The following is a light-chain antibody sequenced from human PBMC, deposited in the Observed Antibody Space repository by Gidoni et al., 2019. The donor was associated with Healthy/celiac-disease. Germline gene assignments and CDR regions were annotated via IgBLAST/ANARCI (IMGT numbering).Light chain of an antibody. CDR3: QQRSNWPPVYT. Sequence: EIVLTQSPATLSLSPGERATLSCRASQSVGSYLAWYQQKPGQAPRLLIYDASNRATGIPARFSGSGSGTDFTLTISSLEPEDFAVYYCQQRSNWPPVYTFXXXTKLEIK. CDR1: QSVGSY. CDR2: DAS. V-gene: IGKV3-11*01. J-gene: IGKJ2*01.